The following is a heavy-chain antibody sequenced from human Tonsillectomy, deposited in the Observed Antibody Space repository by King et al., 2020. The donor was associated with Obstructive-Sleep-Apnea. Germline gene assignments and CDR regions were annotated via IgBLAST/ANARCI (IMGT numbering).Heavy chain of an antibody. J-gene: IGHJ6*02. V-gene: IGHV3-23*04. CDR2: ISGSGDTT. CDR1: GFTFTNYA. Sequence: VQLVESGGGLVQPGGSLRLSCAASGFTFTNYAMSWVRQAPGKGLAWVSGISGSGDTTFYADSVKGRFTISRDNSKNTLYLQMNSLRAEDTAVYYCAKDRPREIAAARMGGMDVWGQGTTVTVSS. D-gene: IGHD6-13*01. CDR3: AKDRPREIAAARMGGMDV.